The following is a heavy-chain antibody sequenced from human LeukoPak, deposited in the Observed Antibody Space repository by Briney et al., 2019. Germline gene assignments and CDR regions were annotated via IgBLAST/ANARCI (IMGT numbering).Heavy chain of an antibody. J-gene: IGHJ4*02. CDR2: ISGSGGST. CDR3: AKGAHYDGRGDYYDY. Sequence: GGSLRLSCAASGFTFSNYAMNWVRQAPGKGLEWVSVISGSGGSTDHTDSVKGRFTISRDSSKNTLYLQMNSLRAEDTAAYYCAKGAHYDGRGDYYDYWGQGTLVTVSS. CDR1: GFTFSNYA. D-gene: IGHD3-22*01. V-gene: IGHV3-23*01.